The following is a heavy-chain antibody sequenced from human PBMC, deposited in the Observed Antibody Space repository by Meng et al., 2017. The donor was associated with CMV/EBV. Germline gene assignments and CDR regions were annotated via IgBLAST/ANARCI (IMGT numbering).Heavy chain of an antibody. J-gene: IGHJ6*02. D-gene: IGHD2-15*01. CDR3: ARGYCSGGSCYWAYYYGMDV. Sequence: SETLSLTCTVSGGSVSSGSYYWSWIRQPPGKGLEWIGYIYYSGSTNYNPSLKSRVTISVDTSKNQFSLKLSSVTAADTAVYYCARGYCSGGSCYWAYYYGMDVWGQGTTVTVSS. V-gene: IGHV4-61*01. CDR2: IYYSGST. CDR1: GGSVSSGSYY.